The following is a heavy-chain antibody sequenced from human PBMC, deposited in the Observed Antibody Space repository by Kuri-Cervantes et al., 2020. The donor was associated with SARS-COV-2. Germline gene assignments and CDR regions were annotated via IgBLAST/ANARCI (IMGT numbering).Heavy chain of an antibody. Sequence: GGCLRLSCVASGFTFSSYAMHWVRQAPGKGLEYVSAISSNGGSTYYADSVKGRITIYRDNSKNTLSLKMNRLRVEDTALYYCAKDQHGIVVVVAAVDSWGQGTLVTVSS. D-gene: IGHD2-15*01. J-gene: IGHJ4*02. CDR1: GFTFSSYA. CDR2: ISSNGGST. V-gene: IGHV3-64*02. CDR3: AKDQHGIVVVVAAVDS.